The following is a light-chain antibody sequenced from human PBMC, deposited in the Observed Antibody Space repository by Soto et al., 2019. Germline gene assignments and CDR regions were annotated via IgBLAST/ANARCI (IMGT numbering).Light chain of an antibody. V-gene: IGKV3-20*01. CDR3: QQYGSSPYT. CDR1: QSVSSSY. J-gene: IGKJ2*01. CDR2: DAS. Sequence: EIVLTQSPGTLSLSPGERATLSCRASQSVSSSYLAWYRQKPGQAPRLLIHDASSRATGIPDRFSGSGSGTDFTLTISRLEPEDFAVYYCQQYGSSPYTFGQGTKLEIK.